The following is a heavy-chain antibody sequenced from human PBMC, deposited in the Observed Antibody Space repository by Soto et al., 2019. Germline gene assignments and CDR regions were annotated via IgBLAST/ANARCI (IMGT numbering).Heavy chain of an antibody. J-gene: IGHJ4*02. Sequence: PGGSLRLSCAASGFTFSSYAMHWVRQAPGKGLEWVAVISYDGSNKYYADSVKGRFTISRDNSKNTLYLQMNSLRAEDAAVYYCARANWYSEYWGQGIPVTVSS. CDR2: ISYDGSNK. CDR1: GFTFSSYA. V-gene: IGHV3-30-3*01. CDR3: ARANWYSEY. D-gene: IGHD7-27*01.